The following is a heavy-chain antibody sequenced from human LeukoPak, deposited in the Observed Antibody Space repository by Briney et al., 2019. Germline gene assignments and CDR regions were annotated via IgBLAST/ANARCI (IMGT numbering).Heavy chain of an antibody. Sequence: PGGSLRLSCAASGFTFSSYEMNWVRQAPGKGLEWVSYISSSGSTIYYADSVKGRFTISRDNAKNSLYLQMNCLRAEDTAVYYCARELYSSGWFDYWGQGTLVTVSS. V-gene: IGHV3-48*03. CDR3: ARELYSSGWFDY. J-gene: IGHJ4*02. D-gene: IGHD6-19*01. CDR2: ISSSGSTI. CDR1: GFTFSSYE.